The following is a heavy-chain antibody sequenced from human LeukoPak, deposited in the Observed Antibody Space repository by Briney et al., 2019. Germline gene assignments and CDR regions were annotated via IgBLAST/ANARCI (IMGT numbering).Heavy chain of an antibody. V-gene: IGHV1-2*02. CDR2: INPNSGGT. Sequence: ASVRVSCKASGYTFTGYYIHWVRQAPGQGLEWMGWINPNSGGTNYAQKLQGRVTMTRDTSISTAYMELSRLRSDDTAVYYCARVHHQRGADMDVWGKGTTVTVSS. D-gene: IGHD2-2*01. CDR3: ARVHHQRGADMDV. CDR1: GYTFTGYY. J-gene: IGHJ6*03.